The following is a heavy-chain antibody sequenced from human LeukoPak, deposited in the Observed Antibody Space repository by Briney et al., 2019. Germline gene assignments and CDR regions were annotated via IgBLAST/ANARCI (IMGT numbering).Heavy chain of an antibody. CDR2: IYHSGST. CDR1: GYSISSGYY. V-gene: IGHV4-38-2*01. D-gene: IGHD2-2*02. Sequence: SETLSLTCAVSGYSISSGYYWGWIRQPPGKGLEWIGSIYHSGSTYYNPSLKSRVTISVDTSKNQFSLKLSSVTAADTAVYYCVRQVYYCSSTSCYITGLFDYWGQGTLVTVSS. J-gene: IGHJ4*02. CDR3: VRQVYYCSSTSCYITGLFDY.